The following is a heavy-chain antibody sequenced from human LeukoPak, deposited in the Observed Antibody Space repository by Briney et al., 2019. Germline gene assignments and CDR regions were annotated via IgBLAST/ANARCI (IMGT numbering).Heavy chain of an antibody. D-gene: IGHD3-22*01. J-gene: IGHJ3*02. CDR2: ISGYNGNT. CDR3: ARDPKTYYYDSSGYYADAFDI. CDR1: GYPFSSFG. Sequence: ASVKVSCKASGYPFSSFGISWVRQAPGQGLEWMGWISGYNGNTKYAQNLQDRVTMTTDTSTSTAYMELRSLRSDDTAVYYCARDPKTYYYDSSGYYADAFDIWGQGTMVTVSS. V-gene: IGHV1-18*01.